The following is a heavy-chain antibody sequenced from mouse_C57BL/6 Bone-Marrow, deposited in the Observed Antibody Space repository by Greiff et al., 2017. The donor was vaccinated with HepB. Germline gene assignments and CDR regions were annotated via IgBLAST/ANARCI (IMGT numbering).Heavy chain of an antibody. CDR2: IDPNSGGT. CDR3: ARPVYGSSHYYAMDY. J-gene: IGHJ4*01. V-gene: IGHV1-72*01. D-gene: IGHD1-1*01. Sequence: QVHVKQPGAELVKPGASVKLSCKASGYTFTSYWMHWVKQRPGRGLGWIGRIDPNSGGTKYNEKFKSKATLTVDKPSSTAYMQLSSLTSEDSAVYYCARPVYGSSHYYAMDYWGQGTSVTVSS. CDR1: GYTFTSYW.